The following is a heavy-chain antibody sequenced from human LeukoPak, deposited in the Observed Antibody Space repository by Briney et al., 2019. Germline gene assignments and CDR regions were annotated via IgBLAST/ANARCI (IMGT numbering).Heavy chain of an antibody. CDR1: GGSIISSDFF. CDR3: ARHSIVAGKMTVTPSDLHWFDP. J-gene: IGHJ5*02. Sequence: SETLSLTCTISGGSIISSDFFWGWIRQSPGKGPEWIGSVYFSGDTYYSPSLERRVTVSVDTSKNQFSLKLSSVTAADSAVYYCARHSIVAGKMTVTPSDLHWFDPWGQGTLVSVSS. CDR2: VYFSGDT. V-gene: IGHV4-39*01. D-gene: IGHD6-19*01.